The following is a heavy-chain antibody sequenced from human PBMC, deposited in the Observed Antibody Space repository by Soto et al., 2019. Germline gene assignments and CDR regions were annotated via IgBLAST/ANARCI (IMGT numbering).Heavy chain of an antibody. V-gene: IGHV3-23*01. Sequence: HPGGSLRLSCAASGFTFSSYAMSWVRQAPGKGLEWVSAISGSGGSTYYADSVKGRFTISRDNSKNTLYLQMNSLRAEDTAVYYCAKDPASMTTVTYFDYWGQGTLVTVSS. D-gene: IGHD4-17*01. CDR3: AKDPASMTTVTYFDY. J-gene: IGHJ4*02. CDR1: GFTFSSYA. CDR2: ISGSGGST.